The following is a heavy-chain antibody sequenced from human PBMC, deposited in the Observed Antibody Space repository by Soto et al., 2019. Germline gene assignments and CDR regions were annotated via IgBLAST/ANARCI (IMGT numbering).Heavy chain of an antibody. CDR2: IVGNGGAT. D-gene: IGHD3-10*01. V-gene: IGHV3-23*01. CDR3: ATDYYYDSGSH. Sequence: EVQLLESGGDLVQPGGSLRLSCAASGFTFSTYAMTWVRQAPGKGLEWVSGIVGNGGATYYADSVKGRFSISRDNSKNTLYLQMNSLRPEDTAVYYCATDYYYDSGSHWGQGTLVIVSA. J-gene: IGHJ4*02. CDR1: GFTFSTYA.